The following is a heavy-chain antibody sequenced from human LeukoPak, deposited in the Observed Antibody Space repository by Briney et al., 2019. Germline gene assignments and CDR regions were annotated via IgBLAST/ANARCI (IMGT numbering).Heavy chain of an antibody. V-gene: IGHV1-2*06. CDR1: GYTFTSYD. D-gene: IGHD6-13*01. CDR2: INPNSGGT. CDR3: ARGRRAAAGTWAFDI. J-gene: IGHJ3*02. Sequence: ASVKVSCKASGYTFTSYDINWVRQAPGQGLEWMGRINPNSGGTNYAQKFQGRVTMTRDTSISTAYMELSRLRSDDTAVYYCARGRRAAAGTWAFDIWGQGTMVTVSS.